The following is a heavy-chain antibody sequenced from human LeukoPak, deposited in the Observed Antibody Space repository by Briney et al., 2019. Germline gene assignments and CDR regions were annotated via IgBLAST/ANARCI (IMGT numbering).Heavy chain of an antibody. CDR3: ARVSTSGYRDWLDP. V-gene: IGHV1-2*02. CDR2: IYPKSGGT. Sequence: ASVKVSCKTSGYTFADYYIHWVRQAPGQGLEWMGWIYPKSGGTNSAQKFQGRVIMTRDTSISTAYMELSRLRFDDTAVYYCARVSTSGYRDWLDPWGQGTLVTVSS. CDR1: GYTFADYY. D-gene: IGHD3-9*01. J-gene: IGHJ5*02.